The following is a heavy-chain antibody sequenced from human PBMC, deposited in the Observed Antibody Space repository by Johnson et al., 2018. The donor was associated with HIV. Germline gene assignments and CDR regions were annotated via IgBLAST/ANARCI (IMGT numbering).Heavy chain of an antibody. Sequence: EVQLVESGGGVVQPGRSLRLSCAASGFTVSSNYMSWVRQAPGKGLEWVSVIYSGGSTYYADSVQGRFTISRDNAKNSLYLQMNSLRAEDTAVYYCARDRHSSSFDAFDIWGQGTLVTVSS. CDR3: ARDRHSSSFDAFDI. V-gene: IGHV3-66*01. CDR2: IYSGGST. J-gene: IGHJ3*02. D-gene: IGHD6-6*01. CDR1: GFTVSSNY.